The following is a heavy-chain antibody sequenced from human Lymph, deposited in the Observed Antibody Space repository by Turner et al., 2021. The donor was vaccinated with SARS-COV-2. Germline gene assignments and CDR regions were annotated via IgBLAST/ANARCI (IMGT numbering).Heavy chain of an antibody. CDR2: IGFEGSNK. V-gene: IGHV3-33*01. Sequence: QVQPVESGGGVVQPGGALRLSCAASGFTFSSYGMHWVRQAPGKGMGWVAVIGFEGSNKYYADAVKGQFTISRDNSKNTLYLQMNSLRAEDTAVYYCARDRAGSSGWYDSYFDYWGQGTLVTVSS. J-gene: IGHJ4*02. D-gene: IGHD6-19*01. CDR1: GFTFSSYG. CDR3: ARDRAGSSGWYDSYFDY.